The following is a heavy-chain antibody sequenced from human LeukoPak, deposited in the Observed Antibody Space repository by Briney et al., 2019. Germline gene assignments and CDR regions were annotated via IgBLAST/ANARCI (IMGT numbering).Heavy chain of an antibody. V-gene: IGHV1-69*13. CDR2: IIPIFGTA. Sequence: SVKVSCKASGGTFSSHAISWVRQAPGQGLEWMGGIIPIFGTANYAQKFQGRVTITADESTSTAYMELSSLRSEDTAVYYCAESITIFGVVLDSWFDPWGQGTLVTVSS. D-gene: IGHD3-3*01. CDR3: AESITIFGVVLDSWFDP. J-gene: IGHJ5*02. CDR1: GGTFSSHA.